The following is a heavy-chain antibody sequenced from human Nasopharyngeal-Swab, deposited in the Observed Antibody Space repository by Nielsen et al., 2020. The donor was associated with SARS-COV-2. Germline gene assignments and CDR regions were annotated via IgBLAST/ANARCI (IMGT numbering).Heavy chain of an antibody. CDR1: GFPFSSYA. D-gene: IGHD6-6*01. Sequence: GESLKISCAASGFPFSSYAMSWVRQAPGKGLEWVSVIYSGGSSTYYADSVKGRFTISRDNSKNTLYLQMNSLRAEDTAVYYCAKGWVSSSPPSFDYWGQGTLVTVSS. J-gene: IGHJ4*02. V-gene: IGHV3-23*03. CDR3: AKGWVSSSPPSFDY. CDR2: IYSGGSST.